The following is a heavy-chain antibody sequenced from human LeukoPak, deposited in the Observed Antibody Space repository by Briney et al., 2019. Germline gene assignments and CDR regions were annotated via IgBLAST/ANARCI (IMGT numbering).Heavy chain of an antibody. CDR1: GYSFIDYY. CDR2: INSNSADT. CDR3: SRDSGYCSGGSCWYFDF. V-gene: IGHV1-2*02. J-gene: IGHJ4*02. Sequence: ASVKVSCKTSGYSFIDYYIHWVRQAPGQGLEWMGWINSNSADTNYAQNFQGRVTMTRDTSMSTAYMELSGLRSDDTAVYYCSRDSGYCSGGSCWYFDFWGQGTLVTVSA. D-gene: IGHD2-15*01.